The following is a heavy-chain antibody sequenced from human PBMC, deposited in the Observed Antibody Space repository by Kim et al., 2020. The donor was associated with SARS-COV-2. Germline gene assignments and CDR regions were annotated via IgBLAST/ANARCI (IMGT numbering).Heavy chain of an antibody. Sequence: SETLSLTCTVSGGSVSSGSYYWSWIRQPPGKGLEWIGYIYYSGSTNYNPSLKSRVTISVDTSKNQFSLKLSSVTAADTAVYYCARDGRNYYGSGGDDAF. CDR1: GGSVSSGSYY. V-gene: IGHV4-61*01. D-gene: IGHD3-10*01. J-gene: IGHJ3*01. CDR2: IYYSGST. CDR3: ARDGRNYYGSGGDDAF.